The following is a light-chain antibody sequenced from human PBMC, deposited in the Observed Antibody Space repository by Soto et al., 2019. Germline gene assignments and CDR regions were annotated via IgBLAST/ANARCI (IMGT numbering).Light chain of an antibody. CDR3: QQRSNWPPT. Sequence: EIVLTQSPATLSLSPGDRTTLSCTASQDITYYLAWYQHKPGQAPRLLMYDASHRATGIPARFSGSGSGTDFTLIIRSLETEDFAVYYCQQRSNWPPTFGGGTKVDIK. J-gene: IGKJ4*01. CDR2: DAS. CDR1: QDITYY. V-gene: IGKV3-11*01.